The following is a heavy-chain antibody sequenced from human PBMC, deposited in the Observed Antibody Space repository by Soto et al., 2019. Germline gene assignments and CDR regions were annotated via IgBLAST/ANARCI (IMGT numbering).Heavy chain of an antibody. D-gene: IGHD6-6*01. CDR1: GFAFRSYW. Sequence: GGSLRLSCAASGFAFRSYWMSRVRQAPGRGLEWVANIKQDESEKYYVDSVKGRFIISRDNAKNSLYLQLRSLRAEDTAVYYCARASIYYGMDVWGRGTTVTVSS. J-gene: IGHJ6*02. CDR2: IKQDESEK. CDR3: ARASIYYGMDV. V-gene: IGHV3-7*04.